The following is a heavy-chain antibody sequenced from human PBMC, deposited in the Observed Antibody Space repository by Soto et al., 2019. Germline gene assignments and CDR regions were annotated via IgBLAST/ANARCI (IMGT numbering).Heavy chain of an antibody. D-gene: IGHD1-1*01. CDR2: INSDGSTT. CDR3: VRMLDRDF. Sequence: GGSLRLSCAASGFTFSSYWMYWVRQGPGKGLVWVSRINSDGSTTDYADSVKGRFTISRDNAKNTLFLQMNSLRAEDTAVYYCVRMLDRDFWGQGTLVTVSS. CDR1: GFTFSSYW. V-gene: IGHV3-74*01. J-gene: IGHJ4*02.